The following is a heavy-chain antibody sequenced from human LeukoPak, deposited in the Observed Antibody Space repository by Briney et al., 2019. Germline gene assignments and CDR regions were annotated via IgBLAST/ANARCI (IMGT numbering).Heavy chain of an antibody. D-gene: IGHD3-9*01. Sequence: GGSLRLSCAASGFTFSSYSMNWVRQAPGKGLEWVSSISSSSSYIYYADSVKGRFTISRDNAKNSLYLQMNSLRAEDTAMYYCARIYYDILTGYLDYWGQGTLVTVSS. CDR1: GFTFSSYS. V-gene: IGHV3-21*01. CDR2: ISSSSSYI. J-gene: IGHJ4*02. CDR3: ARIYYDILTGYLDY.